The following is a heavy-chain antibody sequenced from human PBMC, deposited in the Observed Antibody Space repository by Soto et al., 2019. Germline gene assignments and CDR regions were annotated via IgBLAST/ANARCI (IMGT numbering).Heavy chain of an antibody. D-gene: IGHD4-17*01. J-gene: IGHJ4*02. CDR2: FDLEERKY. CDR3: ATQKADYSFDY. Sequence: QVQLVQSGAQVKRPGASVMVSCKVSGSSLIDTPIHWVRQVPGKGLEWMGGFDLEERKYIYAQKIQGRVTMTDDSSTVSAFMDLGSLGSEDTAVYYGATQKADYSFDYWGQGTLVTVSS. V-gene: IGHV1-24*01. CDR1: GSSLIDTP.